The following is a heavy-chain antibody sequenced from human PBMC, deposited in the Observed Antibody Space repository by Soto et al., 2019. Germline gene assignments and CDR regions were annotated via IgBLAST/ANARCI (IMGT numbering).Heavy chain of an antibody. CDR2: IIPIFGIA. CDR3: ASDARKYDFWSGGAQRAFDI. V-gene: IGHV1-69*01. J-gene: IGHJ3*02. CDR1: GGTFSSYA. D-gene: IGHD3-3*01. Sequence: QVQLVQSGAEVKKPGSSVKVSCKASGGTFSSYAISWVRQAPGQGLEWMGGIIPIFGIANYAQKFQGGVTITADESTSTAYMELSSLRSEDTAVYYCASDARKYDFWSGGAQRAFDIGGQGTMVTVSS.